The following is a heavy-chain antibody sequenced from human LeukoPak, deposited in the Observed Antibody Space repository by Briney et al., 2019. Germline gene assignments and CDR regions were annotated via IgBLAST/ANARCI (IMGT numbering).Heavy chain of an antibody. D-gene: IGHD2-21*01. V-gene: IGHV1-69*05. Sequence: SVKVSCKASGGTFSSYAISWVRQAPGQGLEWMGGINPIFGTANYAQKFQGRVTITTDESTSTAYMELSSLRSEDTAVYYCARGARVSHWFDPWGQGTLVTVSS. CDR3: ARGARVSHWFDP. CDR2: INPIFGTA. CDR1: GGTFSSYA. J-gene: IGHJ5*02.